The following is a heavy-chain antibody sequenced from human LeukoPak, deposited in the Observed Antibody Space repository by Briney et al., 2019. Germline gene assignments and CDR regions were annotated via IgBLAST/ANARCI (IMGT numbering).Heavy chain of an antibody. CDR3: ASNRISGLIPVGAFDI. CDR2: IWYDGSNK. D-gene: IGHD5-12*01. CDR1: GFTFSSYG. V-gene: IGHV3-33*01. Sequence: PGGSLRLSCAASGFTFSSYGMHWVRQAPGKGLEWVAVIWYDGSNKYYADSVKGRFTISRDNSKNTLYLQMNSLRAEDTAVYYCASNRISGLIPVGAFDIWGQGTMVTVSS. J-gene: IGHJ3*02.